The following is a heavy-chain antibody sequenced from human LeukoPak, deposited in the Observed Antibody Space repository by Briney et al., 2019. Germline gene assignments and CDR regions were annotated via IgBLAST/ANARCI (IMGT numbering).Heavy chain of an antibody. CDR2: IYYSGST. D-gene: IGHD5-18*01. Sequence: PSETLSLTCTVSGGSISSYYWSWIRQPPGKGLEWIGYIYYSGSTNYNPSLKSRVTISVDTSKNQFSLKLSSVTAADTAVYYCARHGWDTSLAFDIWGRGTMVTVSS. V-gene: IGHV4-59*08. J-gene: IGHJ3*02. CDR1: GGSISSYY. CDR3: ARHGWDTSLAFDI.